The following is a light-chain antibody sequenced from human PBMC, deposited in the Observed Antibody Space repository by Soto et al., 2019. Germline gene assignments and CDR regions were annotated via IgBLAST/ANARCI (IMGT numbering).Light chain of an antibody. CDR2: TTN. CDR3: QSYDSRISAYV. V-gene: IGLV1-40*01. CDR1: NSNIGAGYD. J-gene: IGLJ1*01. Sequence: QSAPTQPPSVSGAPGQRVTISCTGSNSNIGAGYDVHWYLQLPGTAPKLLVYTTNSRPSGVPDRFSGSKSGTSASLAITGLQAEDEANYYCQSYDSRISAYVFGTGTKVTVL.